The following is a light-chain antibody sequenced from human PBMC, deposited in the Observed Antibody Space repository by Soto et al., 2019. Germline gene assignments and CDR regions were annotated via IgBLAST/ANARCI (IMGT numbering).Light chain of an antibody. CDR3: QQRQYWPPIT. V-gene: IGKV3D-20*02. CDR1: QTVSSD. Sequence: EIVLTQSPDTLSLSPREKATLSXRAIQTVSSDYLVWYQQKPGQAPRLLIYGASRRATGIPARFIGSGSGTDFTLTISSLEPEDFAVYYCQQRQYWPPITFGQGTRLEIK. J-gene: IGKJ5*01. CDR2: GAS.